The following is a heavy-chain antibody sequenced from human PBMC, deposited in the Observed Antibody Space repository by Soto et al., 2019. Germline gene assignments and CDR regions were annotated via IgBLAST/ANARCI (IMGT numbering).Heavy chain of an antibody. D-gene: IGHD2-2*01. V-gene: IGHV1-18*01. CDR3: ARDFCSSTSCYDAYSGYGLFDP. CDR1: GYTFTSYG. J-gene: IGHJ5*02. CDR2: ISAYNGNT. Sequence: ASVKVSCKASGYTFTSYGISWVRQAPGQGLEWMGWISAYNGNTNYAQKLQGRVTMTTDTSTSTAYMELRSLRSDDTAVYYCARDFCSSTSCYDAYSGYGLFDPWGQGTLVTVSS.